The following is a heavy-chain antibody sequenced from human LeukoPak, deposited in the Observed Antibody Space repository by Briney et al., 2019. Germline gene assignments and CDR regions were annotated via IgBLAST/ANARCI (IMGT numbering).Heavy chain of an antibody. CDR2: IYTSGST. CDR1: GGSISSGSYY. Sequence: SETLSLTCTVSGGSISSGSYYWSWIRQPAGKGLEWIGRIYTSGSTNYNPSLKSRVTISVDTSKNQFSLKLSSVTAADTAVYYCARLRREPEIVGAAFRYYGMDVWGQGTTVTVSS. J-gene: IGHJ6*02. V-gene: IGHV4-61*02. D-gene: IGHD1-26*01. CDR3: ARLRREPEIVGAAFRYYGMDV.